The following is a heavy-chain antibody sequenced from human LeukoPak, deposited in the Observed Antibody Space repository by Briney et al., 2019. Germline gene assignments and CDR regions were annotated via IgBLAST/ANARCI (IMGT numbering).Heavy chain of an antibody. J-gene: IGHJ4*02. D-gene: IGHD2-2*01. V-gene: IGHV4-39*01. Sequence: SETLSLTCTVSGGSISSSSYYWGWIRQPPGTGLEWIGSIYYSGSTYYNPSLKSRVTISVDTSKSQFSLKLSSVTAADTAVYYCARPGVYCSSTSCPFDYWGQGTLVTVSS. CDR2: IYYSGST. CDR3: ARPGVYCSSTSCPFDY. CDR1: GGSISSSSYY.